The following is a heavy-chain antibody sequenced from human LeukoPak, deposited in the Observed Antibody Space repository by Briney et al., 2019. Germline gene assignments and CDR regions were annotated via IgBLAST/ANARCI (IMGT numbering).Heavy chain of an antibody. V-gene: IGHV4-30-2*01. Sequence: PSQTLSLTCTVSGASINTGGYYWSWIRQPPGKGLEWIGEISHSGSTNYNPSLKPSLKSRVTISVDTSKNQFSLKLNSVTAADSAVYYCAREKEYSYFDYWGQGTLVTVSS. CDR1: GASINTGGYY. CDR3: AREKEYSYFDY. J-gene: IGHJ4*02. D-gene: IGHD5-18*01. CDR2: ISHSGST.